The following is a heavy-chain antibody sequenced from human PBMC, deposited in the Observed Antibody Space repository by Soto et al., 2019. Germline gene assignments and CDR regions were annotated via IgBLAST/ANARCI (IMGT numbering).Heavy chain of an antibody. CDR3: ARDDTALDY. J-gene: IGHJ4*02. CDR2: ISSSGSGI. CDR1: GFTFSSYE. Sequence: PWGSLRLSCAASGFTFSSYEMNWVRQAPGKGLEWVSYISSSGSGIYYADSVKGRFTISRDNAKNSLYLQMNSLRAEDTAIYYCARDDTALDYWGQGTLVTVSS. V-gene: IGHV3-48*03. D-gene: IGHD5-18*01.